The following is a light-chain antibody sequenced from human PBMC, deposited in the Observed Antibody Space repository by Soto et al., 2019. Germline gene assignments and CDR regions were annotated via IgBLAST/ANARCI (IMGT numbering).Light chain of an antibody. Sequence: QSALTQPASVSGSPGQSITLSCTGTSTDVGGYIYVSWYQQYPGNAPRLIIYEVSNRPSGVSDRFSGSKSGNTASLTISGLQAEDEADYYCSSYTSSSTLVFGGGTQLTVL. CDR3: SSYTSSSTLV. CDR1: STDVGGYIY. V-gene: IGLV2-14*01. J-gene: IGLJ2*01. CDR2: EVS.